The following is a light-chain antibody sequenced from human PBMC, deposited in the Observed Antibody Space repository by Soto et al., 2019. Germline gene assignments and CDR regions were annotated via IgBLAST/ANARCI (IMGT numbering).Light chain of an antibody. CDR2: DVS. J-gene: IGLJ2*01. Sequence: QSALTQPAPVSGSPGQSITISCTGTSNDVGGYNYVSWYQQHPGKAPKLIIYDVSNRPSGVFNRFSGAKSGNTASLTISGLQAEDEADYYCSSYTSSSTYVVFGGGTKVTVL. CDR3: SSYTSSSTYVV. V-gene: IGLV2-14*01. CDR1: SNDVGGYNY.